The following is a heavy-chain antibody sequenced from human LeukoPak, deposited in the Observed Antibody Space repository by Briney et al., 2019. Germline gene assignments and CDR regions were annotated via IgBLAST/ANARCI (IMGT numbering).Heavy chain of an antibody. CDR2: ISSSSGYI. J-gene: IGHJ4*02. CDR3: VSFYETN. V-gene: IGHV3-21*01. D-gene: IGHD2-2*01. Sequence: PGGSLRLSCAASGFTFSSYGMNWVRQAPGEGLKWVSSISSSSGYIYYADSVKGRFTISKDNAKNTVYLQMNNLRAEDTAVYYCVSFYETNWGRGTLVTVSS. CDR1: GFTFSSYG.